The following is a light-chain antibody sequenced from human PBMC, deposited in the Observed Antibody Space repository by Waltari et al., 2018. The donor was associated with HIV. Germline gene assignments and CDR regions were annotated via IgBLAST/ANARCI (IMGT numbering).Light chain of an antibody. CDR2: GKN. V-gene: IGLV3-19*01. CDR3: NSRDSSGNRVL. CDR1: SLRSYY. Sequence: SSELTQDPAVSVALGQTVTITCQGDSLRSYYASWYQQKPGQAPVLVLYGKNNRHSGTPDRFSGSSPGNTASLTITGAQAEDEADYYCNSRDSSGNRVLFGGGTKLTVL. J-gene: IGLJ2*01.